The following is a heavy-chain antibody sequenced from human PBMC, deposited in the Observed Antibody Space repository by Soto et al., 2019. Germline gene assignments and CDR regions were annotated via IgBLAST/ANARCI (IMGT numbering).Heavy chain of an antibody. D-gene: IGHD1-1*01. V-gene: IGHV3-23*01. J-gene: IGHJ5*02. Sequence: SLQLSCAASEYTFNSFSISCVRQSPGKCLECVSIISGSGLTTYYAASVKGRFTISRDTSKHTVYLQMTNLRDEDTAVYFCARSTTGVPDWSDLWGQVTLV. CDR1: EYTFNSFS. CDR2: ISGSGLTT. CDR3: ARSTTGVPDWSDL.